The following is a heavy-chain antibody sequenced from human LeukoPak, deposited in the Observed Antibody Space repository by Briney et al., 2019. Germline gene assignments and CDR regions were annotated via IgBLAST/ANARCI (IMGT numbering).Heavy chain of an antibody. V-gene: IGHV1-2*02. J-gene: IGHJ4*02. Sequence: EASVKVSCKASGYTFTGYYMHWVRQAPGQGLEWMGWINPNSGGTNYAQKFQGRVTMTRDTSISTAYMELSRLRSDDTAVYYCARGGRNIVVVPAAMPFRYWGQGTLVTVSS. CDR3: ARGGRNIVVVPAAMPFRY. CDR1: GYTFTGYY. D-gene: IGHD2-2*01. CDR2: INPNSGGT.